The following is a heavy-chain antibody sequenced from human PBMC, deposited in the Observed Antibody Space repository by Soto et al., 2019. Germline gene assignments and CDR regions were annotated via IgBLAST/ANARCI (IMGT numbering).Heavy chain of an antibody. J-gene: IGHJ4*02. CDR1: GFTFSSYA. CDR3: AKNLFPYGDYNRPFDY. V-gene: IGHV3-23*01. D-gene: IGHD4-17*01. CDR2: ISGSGGST. Sequence: XGSLRLSCAASGFTFSSYAMSWVRQAPGKGLEWVSAISGSGGSTYYADSVKGRFTISRDNSKNTLYLQMNSLRAEDTAVYYCAKNLFPYGDYNRPFDYWGQGPLVTVSS.